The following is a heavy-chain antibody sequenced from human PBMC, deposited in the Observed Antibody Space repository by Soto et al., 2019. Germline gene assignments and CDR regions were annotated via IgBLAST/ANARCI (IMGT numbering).Heavy chain of an antibody. V-gene: IGHV1-2*02. J-gene: IGHJ6*02. CDR3: ARSLLDEYSSSWRSAYYGMDV. Sequence: QVQLVQSGAEVKKPGASVKVSCKASGFTFSAYYIYWVRQAPGQGLEWIGWINPNSGGTNNAQKFQGRVTMTRDTSPRTVYMELSALISDDTAVYYCARSLLDEYSSSWRSAYYGMDVWGQGTTVTVSS. D-gene: IGHD6-13*01. CDR1: GFTFSAYY. CDR2: INPNSGGT.